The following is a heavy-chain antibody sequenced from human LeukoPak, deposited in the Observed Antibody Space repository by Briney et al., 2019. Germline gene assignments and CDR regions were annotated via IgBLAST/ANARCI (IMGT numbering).Heavy chain of an antibody. Sequence: GASVKVSCKASGGTFSSYAISWVRQAPGQGLEWMGWISAYNGNTNYAQKLQGRVTMTTDTSTSTAYMELRSLRSDDTAVYYCARAPINYDFWSGYGHPDYWGQGTLVTVSS. CDR2: ISAYNGNT. V-gene: IGHV1-18*01. CDR3: ARAPINYDFWSGYGHPDY. J-gene: IGHJ4*02. CDR1: GGTFSSYA. D-gene: IGHD3-3*01.